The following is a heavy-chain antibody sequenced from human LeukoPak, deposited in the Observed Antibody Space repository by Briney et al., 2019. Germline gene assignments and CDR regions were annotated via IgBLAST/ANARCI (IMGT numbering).Heavy chain of an antibody. J-gene: IGHJ4*02. CDR1: GFTFSSYS. V-gene: IGHV3-21*01. CDR3: ASERIVFRGITGYFDY. D-gene: IGHD3-10*01. CDR2: ISSSGSYI. Sequence: PGGSLRLSCAASGFTFSSYSMNWVRQAPGKGLEWVSSISSSGSYIYYADSVKGRFTISRDNAKNSLYLQMNSLRAEDTAVYYCASERIVFRGITGYFDYGGQGPLVTVSS.